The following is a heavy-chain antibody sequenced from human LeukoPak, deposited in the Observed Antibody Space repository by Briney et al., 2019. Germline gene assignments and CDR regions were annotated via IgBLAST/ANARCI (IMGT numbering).Heavy chain of an antibody. CDR3: AGAPDVRTYYDFWSGYYKSWFDP. CDR2: INPNSGGT. J-gene: IGHJ5*02. V-gene: IGHV1-2*02. Sequence: ASVKVSCKASGYTFTGYYMHWVRQAPGQGLEWMGWINPNSGGTNYAQKFQGRVTMTRDTSISTAYMELSRLRSDDTAVYYCAGAPDVRTYYDFWSGYYKSWFDPWGQGTLVTVSS. CDR1: GYTFTGYY. D-gene: IGHD3-3*01.